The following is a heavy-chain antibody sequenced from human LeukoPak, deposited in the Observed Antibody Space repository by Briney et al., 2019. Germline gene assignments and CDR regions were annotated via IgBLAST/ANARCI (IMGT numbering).Heavy chain of an antibody. D-gene: IGHD4-17*01. CDR3: AKVGAYGVHDVFDI. Sequence: GGSLRLSCAVSGFTFSSCAMAWVRQAPGKGLEWVSAIGASGGSTSTYYADSVMGRFTISRDNSKNTLYLQTNSLRAEDTALYYCAKVGAYGVHDVFDIWGQGTMVTVSS. J-gene: IGHJ3*02. V-gene: IGHV3-23*01. CDR1: GFTFSSCA. CDR2: IGASGGSTST.